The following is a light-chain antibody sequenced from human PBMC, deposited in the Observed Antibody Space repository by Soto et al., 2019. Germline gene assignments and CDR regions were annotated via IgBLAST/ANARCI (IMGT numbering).Light chain of an antibody. Sequence: ETVLTQSPATLSLSPGERATLSCRASQSVHTYLAWYQQKAGQAPRLLIYDASNRAPGIPARFSGSRSRTAFTLTISSLAPEDCAVYYCQQRSNWPPYTFGQGTKLEIK. CDR1: QSVHTY. CDR3: QQRSNWPPYT. CDR2: DAS. V-gene: IGKV3-11*01. J-gene: IGKJ2*01.